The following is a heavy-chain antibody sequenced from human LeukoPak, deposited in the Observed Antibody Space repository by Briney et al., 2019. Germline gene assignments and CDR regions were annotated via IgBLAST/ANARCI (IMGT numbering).Heavy chain of an antibody. CDR3: ARDKEIQLWLAWFDP. D-gene: IGHD5-18*01. J-gene: IGHJ5*02. V-gene: IGHV1-69*06. Sequence: ASVKVSCKASGGTFSSYAISWVRQAPGQGLEWMGGIIPIFGTANYAQKFQGRVTITADKSTSTAYMELSSLRSEDTAVYYCARDKEIQLWLAWFDPWGQGTLVTVSS. CDR1: GGTFSSYA. CDR2: IIPIFGTA.